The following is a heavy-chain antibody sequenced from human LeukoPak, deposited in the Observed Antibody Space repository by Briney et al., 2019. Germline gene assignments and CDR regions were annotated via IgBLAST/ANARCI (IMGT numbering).Heavy chain of an antibody. D-gene: IGHD3-22*01. CDR2: ISGSGGST. J-gene: IGHJ4*02. CDR3: AKPTNYYDSSGYYYFDY. V-gene: IGHV3-23*01. Sequence: GGSLRLSCAASGFTFSNHAMSWVRQAPGKGLEWVSAISGSGGSTYYADSVKGRFTISRDNSKNTLYLQMNSLRAEDTAVYYCAKPTNYYDSSGYYYFDYWGQGTLVTVSS. CDR1: GFTFSNHA.